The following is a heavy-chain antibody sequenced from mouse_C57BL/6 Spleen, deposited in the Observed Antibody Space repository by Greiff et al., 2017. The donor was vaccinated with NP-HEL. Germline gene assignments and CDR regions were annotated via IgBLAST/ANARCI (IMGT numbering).Heavy chain of an antibody. V-gene: IGHV1-4*01. CDR3: ARCGPLFDY. J-gene: IGHJ2*01. CDR1: GYTFTSYT. CDR2: INPSSGYT. Sequence: QVQLKQSGAELARPGASVKTSCKASGYTFTSYTMHWVKQRPGQGLEWIGYINPSSGYTKYNQKFKDKATLTADKSSSTAYMQLSSLTSEDSAVYYCARCGPLFDYWGQGTTLTVSS.